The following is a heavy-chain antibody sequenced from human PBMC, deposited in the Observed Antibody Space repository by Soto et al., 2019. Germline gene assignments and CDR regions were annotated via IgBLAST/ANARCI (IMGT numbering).Heavy chain of an antibody. CDR2: ISGSGGST. CDR3: AKGGAITIFGVVIDYYYYGMDV. CDR1: GFTFSSYA. J-gene: IGHJ6*02. V-gene: IGHV3-23*01. D-gene: IGHD3-3*01. Sequence: GGSLRLSCAASGFTFSSYAMSWVRQAPGKGLEWVSAISGSGGSTYYADSVKGRFTISRDNSKNTLYLQMNSLRAEDKAVYYCAKGGAITIFGVVIDYYYYGMDVWGQGTTVTVSS.